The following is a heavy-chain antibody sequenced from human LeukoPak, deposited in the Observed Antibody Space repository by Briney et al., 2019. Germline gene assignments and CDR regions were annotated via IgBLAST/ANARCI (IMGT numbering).Heavy chain of an antibody. D-gene: IGHD6-19*01. CDR1: GFTFSSYG. J-gene: IGHJ4*02. Sequence: GGSLRLSCAASGFTFSSYGMSWVCQTPGKGLEWVSGISGSGGSTYYADSVKGRFTISRDNSKNTLYLQMNSLRAEDTAIYYCAKMPVSYSSGWSTFDYWGQGTLVTVSS. V-gene: IGHV3-23*01. CDR3: AKMPVSYSSGWSTFDY. CDR2: ISGSGGST.